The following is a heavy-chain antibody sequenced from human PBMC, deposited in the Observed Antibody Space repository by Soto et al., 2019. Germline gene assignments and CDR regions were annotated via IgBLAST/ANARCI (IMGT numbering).Heavy chain of an antibody. CDR1: GGSMSSYY. Sequence: QVQLQESGPGLVKPSETLSLTCTVSGGSMSSYYWSWIRQSPGKGLEWIGYIYYSGSTNYNPSLKSRVAISLDTSKNQFSLILTSVTAADTAVYYCARGEWLATIKPYFAYRGQGTLVTVSS. CDR3: ARGEWLATIKPYFAY. CDR2: IYYSGST. J-gene: IGHJ4*02. V-gene: IGHV4-59*01. D-gene: IGHD5-12*01.